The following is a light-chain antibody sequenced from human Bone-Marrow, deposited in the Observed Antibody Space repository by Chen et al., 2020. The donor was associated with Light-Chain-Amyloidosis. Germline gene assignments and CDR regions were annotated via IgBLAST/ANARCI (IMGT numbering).Light chain of an antibody. CDR1: DLPTKY. J-gene: IGLJ2*01. V-gene: IGLV3-25*03. Sequence: SYELTQPVSVSVSPGQTARITCSGDDLPTKYAYWYKQKPGQAPELVIHRDTERPSGISERYSGSSSGTTATLTISGVQAEDEADDHCQSADSSGTYEVIFGGGTKLTVL. CDR2: RDT. CDR3: QSADSSGTYEVI.